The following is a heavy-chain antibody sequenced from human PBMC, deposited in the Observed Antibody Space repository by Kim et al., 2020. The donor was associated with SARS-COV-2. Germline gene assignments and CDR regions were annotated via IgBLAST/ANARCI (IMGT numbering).Heavy chain of an antibody. D-gene: IGHD3-3*01. J-gene: IGHJ4*02. V-gene: IGHV1-69*13. Sequence: SVKVSCKASGGTFSSYAISWVRQAPGQGLEWMGGIIPIFGTANYAQKFQGRVTITADESTSTAYMELSSLRSEDTAVYYCARSPRIFGFQSERSHIYYFDYWGQGTLVTVSS. CDR1: GGTFSSYA. CDR2: IIPIFGTA. CDR3: ARSPRIFGFQSERSHIYYFDY.